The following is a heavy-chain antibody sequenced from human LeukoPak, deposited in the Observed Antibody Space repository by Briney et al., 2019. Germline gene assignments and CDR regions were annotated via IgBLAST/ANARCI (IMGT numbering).Heavy chain of an antibody. CDR3: AKVGATTLDYYYYGMDV. J-gene: IGHJ6*02. CDR1: GFTFSSYG. D-gene: IGHD1-26*01. Sequence: GGSLRLSCAAPGFTFSSYGMHWVRQAPGKGLEWVAVISYDGSNKYYADSVKGRFTIPRDNSKNTLYLQMNSLRAEDTAVYYCAKVGATTLDYYYYGMDVWGQGTTVTVSS. CDR2: ISYDGSNK. V-gene: IGHV3-30*18.